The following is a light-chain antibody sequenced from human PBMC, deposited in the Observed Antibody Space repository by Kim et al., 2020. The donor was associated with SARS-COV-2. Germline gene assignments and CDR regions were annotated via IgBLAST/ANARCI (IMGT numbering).Light chain of an antibody. CDR2: YDN. J-gene: IGLJ3*02. Sequence: GKTAPIPWGGNNIGSESGPWYQQRPGQAPVLVMFYDNERPSGIPERFSGSNSGNTATLTISRVEAGDEADYFCQVWDSSGDHPNWVFGGGTQLTVL. CDR1: NIGSES. V-gene: IGLV3-21*04. CDR3: QVWDSSGDHPNWV.